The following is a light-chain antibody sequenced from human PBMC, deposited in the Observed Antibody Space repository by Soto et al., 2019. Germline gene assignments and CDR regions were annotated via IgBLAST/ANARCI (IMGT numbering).Light chain of an antibody. Sequence: QSVLTQSPSASASLGASVKLTCTLSSGHSSYAIAWHQQQPGKGPRYLMKLNSDGSHSKGDGIPDRFSGSSSGAERYLTISSLQSEDEADYYCQTWGTGAHVVFGGGTKVTVL. CDR2: LNSDGSH. CDR1: SGHSSYA. V-gene: IGLV4-69*01. J-gene: IGLJ2*01. CDR3: QTWGTGAHVV.